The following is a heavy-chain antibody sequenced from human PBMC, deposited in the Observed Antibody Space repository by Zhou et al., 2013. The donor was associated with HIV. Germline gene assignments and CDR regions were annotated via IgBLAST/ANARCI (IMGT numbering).Heavy chain of an antibody. Sequence: QVQLVQSGAEVKKPGASVKVSCKASSYTFTNYGISWVRQAPGQGLEWMGWISLSNANTNYAQNFQGRVTVTADTSTNTAYMELRSLRSDDTAVYYCARETDPTSSYSYYHMDVVGTEGTDGHRLL. CDR3: ARETDPTSSYSYYHMDV. CDR1: SYTFTNYG. J-gene: IGHJ6*03. CDR2: ISLSNANT. D-gene: IGHD1-26*01. V-gene: IGHV1-18*01.